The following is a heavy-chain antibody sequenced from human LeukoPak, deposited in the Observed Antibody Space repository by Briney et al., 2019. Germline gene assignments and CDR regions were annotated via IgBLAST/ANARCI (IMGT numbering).Heavy chain of an antibody. J-gene: IGHJ5*02. CDR3: ARDNTVTTSLGWSDP. CDR2: INTSGSI. V-gene: IGHV4-61*02. CDR1: GGSISSGSYY. Sequence: SETLSLTCTVSGGSISSGSYYWSWIRQPAGKGLEWIVRINTSGSINYNPSLKSRVTISVDTSKNQFSLKVSSVTAADTAVYYCARDNTVTTSLGWSDPWGQGTLVTVSS. D-gene: IGHD4-11*01.